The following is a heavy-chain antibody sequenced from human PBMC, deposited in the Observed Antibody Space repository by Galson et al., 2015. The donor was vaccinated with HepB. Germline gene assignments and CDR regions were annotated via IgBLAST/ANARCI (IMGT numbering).Heavy chain of an antibody. CDR1: DESFSGHY. V-gene: IGHV4-34*01. J-gene: IGHJ3*02. CDR2: LNHSGGT. CDR3: ARQVSGAFEM. Sequence: TLSLTCAVYDESFSGHYWSWIRQPPGMGLEWIGELNHSGGTNYNPSLESRVTISVDTSRDQFSLILSSVTAADTAVYYCARQVSGAFEMWGQGTVVTVSS.